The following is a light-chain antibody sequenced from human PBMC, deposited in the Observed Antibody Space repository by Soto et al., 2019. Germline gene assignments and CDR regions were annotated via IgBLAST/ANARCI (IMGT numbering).Light chain of an antibody. Sequence: DLQMTQSPSTLSGSVGDRVTITCRASQTISSWLAWYQQKPGKAPKLLIYKASTLKSGVPSRFSGSGSGTEVTITISSLQPDDFATYYCQHSNSYSESFGQGTKVELK. CDR1: QTISSW. CDR2: KAS. J-gene: IGKJ1*01. CDR3: QHSNSYSES. V-gene: IGKV1-5*03.